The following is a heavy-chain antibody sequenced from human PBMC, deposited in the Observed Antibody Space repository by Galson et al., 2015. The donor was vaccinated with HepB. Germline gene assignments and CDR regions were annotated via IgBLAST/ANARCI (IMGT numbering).Heavy chain of an antibody. Sequence: SLRLSCAASGFTFSSYAMSWVRQAPGKGLEWVSAISGSGGSTYYADSVKGRFTISRDNSKNTLYLQMNSLRAEDTAVYYCAKDPTPYSSSWYSYWGQGTLVTVSS. J-gene: IGHJ4*02. CDR1: GFTFSSYA. D-gene: IGHD6-13*01. CDR3: AKDPTPYSSSWYSY. V-gene: IGHV3-23*01. CDR2: ISGSGGST.